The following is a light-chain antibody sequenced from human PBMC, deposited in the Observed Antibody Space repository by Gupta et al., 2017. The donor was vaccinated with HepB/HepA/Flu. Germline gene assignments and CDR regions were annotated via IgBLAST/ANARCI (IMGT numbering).Light chain of an antibody. V-gene: IGKV3-20*01. CDR1: QSISNNY. CDR3: QQYGGSPRT. CDR2: GAS. Sequence: EIVLTQSPGTLSLSPGERATLSCRASQSISNNYLAWYQQKPGQAPRLFIYGASSRATGIPDRFSGSGSGTDFTLTISRLEPEDFAVYYCQQYGGSPRTFGQGTKVEIK. J-gene: IGKJ1*01.